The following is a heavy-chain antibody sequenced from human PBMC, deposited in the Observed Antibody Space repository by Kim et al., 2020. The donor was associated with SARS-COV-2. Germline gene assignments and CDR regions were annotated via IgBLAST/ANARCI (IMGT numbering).Heavy chain of an antibody. V-gene: IGHV4-59*13. D-gene: IGHD3-10*01. CDR1: GGSISSYY. CDR2: IYYSGST. CDR3: ARLIYGSGTLTPSGAFDI. Sequence: SETLSLTCTVSGGSISSYYWSWIRQPPGKGLEWIGYIYYSGSTNYNPSLKSRVTISVDTSKNQFSLKLSSVTAADTAVYYCARLIYGSGTLTPSGAFDIWGQGTMVTGSS. J-gene: IGHJ3*02.